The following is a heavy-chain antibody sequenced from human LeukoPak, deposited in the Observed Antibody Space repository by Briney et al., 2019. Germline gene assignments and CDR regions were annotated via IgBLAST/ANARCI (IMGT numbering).Heavy chain of an antibody. CDR2: IYYSGST. J-gene: IGHJ3*02. D-gene: IGHD3-16*02. Sequence: SETLSLTCTVSGGSISSSSYYWGWIRQPPGKGLEWIGSIYYSGSTYYNPSLKSRVTISVDTSKNQFSLKLSSVTAADTAVYYCARHPPRNGYVWGSYPWAFDIWGQGTMVTVSS. V-gene: IGHV4-39*01. CDR3: ARHPPRNGYVWGSYPWAFDI. CDR1: GGSISSSSYY.